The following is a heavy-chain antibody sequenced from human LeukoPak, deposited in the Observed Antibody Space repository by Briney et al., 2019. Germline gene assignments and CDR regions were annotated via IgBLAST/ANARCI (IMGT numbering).Heavy chain of an antibody. CDR2: ISSSSSYI. D-gene: IGHD6-19*01. J-gene: IGHJ4*02. V-gene: IGHV3-21*01. CDR1: GFTFSSYS. Sequence: GSLRLSCAASGFTFSSYSMNWVRQAPGKGLEWVSSISSSSSYIYYADSVKGRFTISRDNAKNSLYLQMNSLRAEDTAVYYCARVGGAEATARYFDYWGQGTLVTVSS. CDR3: ARVGGAEATARYFDY.